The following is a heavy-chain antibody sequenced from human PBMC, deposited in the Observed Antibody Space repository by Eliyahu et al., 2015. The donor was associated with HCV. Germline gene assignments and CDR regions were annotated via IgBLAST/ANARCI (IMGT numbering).Heavy chain of an antibody. J-gene: IGHJ4*02. Sequence: QVQLQESGPGLVKPSETLSLTCTVSGGSIXXYYWSWIRQPAGKGLEWIGRIYTSGSTNYNPSLKSRVTMSVDTSKNQFSLKLSSVTAADTAVYYCARDLGDYVWGSYRGIYFDYWGQGTLVTVSS. V-gene: IGHV4-4*07. CDR2: IYTSGST. CDR3: ARDLGDYVWGSYRGIYFDY. CDR1: GGSIXXYY. D-gene: IGHD3-16*02.